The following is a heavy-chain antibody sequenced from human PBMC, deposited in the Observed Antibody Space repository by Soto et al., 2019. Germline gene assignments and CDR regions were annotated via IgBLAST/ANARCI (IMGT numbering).Heavy chain of an antibody. CDR1: GGTFGNSA. D-gene: IGHD5-12*01. CDR2: IIPIFPTP. Sequence: QVQLVQSGGEVKKPGSSVTVSCKASGGTFGNSAISWVRQAPGQGLEWMGGIIPIFPTPDYAQKFQGRVTITAGESTSTDNIAMTSQIAENTAVYYGARDKYRLQLGGNYYYGMDLWGQGTTVTVSS. V-gene: IGHV1-69*12. J-gene: IGHJ6*02. CDR3: ARDKYRLQLGGNYYYGMDL.